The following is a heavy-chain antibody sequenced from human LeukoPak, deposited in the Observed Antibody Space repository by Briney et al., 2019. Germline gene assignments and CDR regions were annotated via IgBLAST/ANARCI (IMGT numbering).Heavy chain of an antibody. CDR2: IYVDGRTT. CDR1: GFTFSNYW. CDR3: IRDFRSADL. J-gene: IGHJ5*02. V-gene: IGHV3-74*01. Sequence: GGSLRLSCVASGFTFSNYWMHWVRQPPGKGLVWVSRIYVDGRTTNYADSVKGRFAISRDNAKNTVYLEMNSLSVEDTATYYCIRDFRSADLWGQGTLVTVTS.